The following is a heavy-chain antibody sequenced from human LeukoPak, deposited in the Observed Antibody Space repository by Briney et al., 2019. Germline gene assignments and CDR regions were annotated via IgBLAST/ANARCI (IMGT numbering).Heavy chain of an antibody. CDR3: ARGDYSNYNWFDP. CDR2: IYYSGST. Sequence: SETLSLTCTVSGGSISSNYWSWIRQPPGEGLEWIGFIYYSGSTNYNPSLKSRVTISVDTSKNQFSLKLSSVTAADAAVYYCARGDYSNYNWFDPWGQGTLVTVSS. D-gene: IGHD4-11*01. V-gene: IGHV4-59*01. CDR1: GGSISSNY. J-gene: IGHJ5*02.